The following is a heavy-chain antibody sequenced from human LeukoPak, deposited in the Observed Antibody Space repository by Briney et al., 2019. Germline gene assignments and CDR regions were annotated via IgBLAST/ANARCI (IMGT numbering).Heavy chain of an antibody. J-gene: IGHJ6*03. CDR3: ARDLRSGAHYYFYMDV. CDR1: GFTFSSYD. D-gene: IGHD3-3*01. V-gene: IGHV3-64*01. Sequence: GGSLRLSCAASGFTFSSYDMHWVRQAPGKGLEYVAAVSSNGGRTYYANSVKGRFSISRDNSRNTLYLQMGSLRAEDTAVYYCARDLRSGAHYYFYMDVWGNGTTVIVSS. CDR2: VSSNGGRT.